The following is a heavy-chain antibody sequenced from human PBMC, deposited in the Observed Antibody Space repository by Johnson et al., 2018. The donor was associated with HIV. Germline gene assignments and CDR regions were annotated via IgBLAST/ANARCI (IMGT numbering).Heavy chain of an antibody. CDR1: GFTFSSYA. D-gene: IGHD6-25*01. V-gene: IGHV3-30*04. CDR3: ARATDQRLDAFDI. Sequence: QVQLVESGGGVVQPGRSLRLSCAASGFTFSSYAMHWVRQAPGKGLEWVAIISYDGNNKYYTDSVKGRFTISRDNSKNTLDLQMNSLRAEDTAVYYCARATDQRLDAFDIWGQGTMVTVSS. J-gene: IGHJ3*02. CDR2: ISYDGNNK.